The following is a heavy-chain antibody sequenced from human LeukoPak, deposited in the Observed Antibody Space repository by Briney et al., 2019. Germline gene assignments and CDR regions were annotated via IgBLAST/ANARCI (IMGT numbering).Heavy chain of an antibody. V-gene: IGHV4-4*02. CDR3: SRLYGDYGWFDP. CDR2: IYHSGST. D-gene: IGHD4-17*01. J-gene: IGHJ5*02. Sequence: SGTLSLTCAVSGGSITSSNWWSWVRQPPGKGLDWIGEIYHSGSTNYNPSLKSRVTISVDKSKNQFSLRLSSVTAADTAVYYCSRLYGDYGWFDPWGQGTLVTVSS. CDR1: GGSITSSNW.